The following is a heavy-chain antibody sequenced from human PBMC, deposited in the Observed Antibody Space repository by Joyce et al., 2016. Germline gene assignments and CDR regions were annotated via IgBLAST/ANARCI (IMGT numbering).Heavy chain of an antibody. Sequence: EVQLVESGGGLVKPGRSLRLSCTSSGFIFGDYAMNWFRQAPGKGLGWVGFIRSKAYGGTTDYAASVKGRFTISRDDSKSIAYLQMNSLKTEDTAVYYCTRIGDCSGGSCYEGWFDPWGQGTLVTVSS. CDR2: IRSKAYGGTT. CDR1: GFIFGDYA. J-gene: IGHJ5*02. V-gene: IGHV3-49*05. CDR3: TRIGDCSGGSCYEGWFDP. D-gene: IGHD2-15*01.